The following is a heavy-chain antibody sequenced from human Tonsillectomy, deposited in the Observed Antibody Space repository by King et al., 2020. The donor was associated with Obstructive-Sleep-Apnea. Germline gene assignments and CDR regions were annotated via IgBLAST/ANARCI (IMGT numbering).Heavy chain of an antibody. CDR3: AGGTVGADY. CDR2: MNPNSGNT. CDR1: GYTFGSYD. J-gene: IGHJ4*02. D-gene: IGHD1-26*01. V-gene: IGHV1-8*01. Sequence: VQLVESGAEVKKPGASVKVSCKASGYTFGSYDINWVREATGQGLEWMGWMNPNSGNTGYAQKFQGRVTMTRDTSISTAYMELNSLTSEDTAVYYCAGGTVGADYWGQGTLVTVSS.